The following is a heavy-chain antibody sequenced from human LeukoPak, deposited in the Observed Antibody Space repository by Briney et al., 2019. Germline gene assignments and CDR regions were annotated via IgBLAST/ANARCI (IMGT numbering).Heavy chain of an antibody. CDR3: ARDTHSSTSNAY. J-gene: IGHJ4*02. V-gene: IGHV3-7*01. CDR1: GFAFSSYW. Sequence: AGTLRLSCAGSGFAFSSYWRSWVRQAPGKGVKRVANIKQDGREKYYVDSVKGRFTSSRDNAKNSLYLQMNSLRAEDTAVYYCARDTHSSTSNAYWGQGTLVTVSP. D-gene: IGHD2-2*01. CDR2: IKQDGREK.